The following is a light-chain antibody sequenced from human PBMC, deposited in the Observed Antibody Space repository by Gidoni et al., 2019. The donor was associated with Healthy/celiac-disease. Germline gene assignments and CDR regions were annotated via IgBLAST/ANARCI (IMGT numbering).Light chain of an antibody. V-gene: IGLV1-40*01. CDR1: SSNIGAGYD. Sequence: QPVLTQPPSVSGAPGQRVTVSCTGSSSNIGAGYDVHWYQQLPGTAPKLLIYGNSKRPSGVPDRFSGSKSGTSASLAITGLQAEDEADYYCQSYDSSLWVFGGGTKLTVL. CDR3: QSYDSSLWV. CDR2: GNS. J-gene: IGLJ3*02.